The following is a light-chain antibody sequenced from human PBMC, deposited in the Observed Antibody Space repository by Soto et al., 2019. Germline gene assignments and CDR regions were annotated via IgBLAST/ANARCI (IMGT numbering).Light chain of an antibody. CDR1: QSVLYSSNNKNY. CDR2: WAS. J-gene: IGKJ2*01. CDR3: QQYYSRPLT. Sequence: DVAMTQSPDSLAVSLGERATINCKSSQSVLYSSNNKNYLAWYQQKPGQPPKLLIYWASTRESGVPDRFSGSGSGTDFTLTISSLQAEDVAVYYCQQYYSRPLTFGQGTKLEIK. V-gene: IGKV4-1*01.